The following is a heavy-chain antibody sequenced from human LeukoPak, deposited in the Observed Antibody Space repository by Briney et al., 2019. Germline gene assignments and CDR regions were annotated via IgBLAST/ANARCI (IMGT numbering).Heavy chain of an antibody. V-gene: IGHV4-34*01. CDR2: IKHSGST. CDR1: GGSFSGYY. CDR3: ARRPDVITVD. D-gene: IGHD3-22*01. J-gene: IGHJ4*02. Sequence: SQSRSLTCAVDGGSFSGYYWSWVRQPPGKGVEGMGEIKHSGSTNYNPSLKRGVTISVDASKNQFSLKLSSVTAADTAVYYCARRPDVITVDWGQGTLVTVSS.